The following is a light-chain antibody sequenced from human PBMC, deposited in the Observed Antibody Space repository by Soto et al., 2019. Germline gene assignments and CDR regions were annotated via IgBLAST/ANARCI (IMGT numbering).Light chain of an antibody. Sequence: QSALTQPPSASGYPGQSVTISCTGTKHDIGVYDFVSWYQHHPGKAPRLIIYEVVQRPSGVPDRFSGSKSGNTASRTVSGLQAADETAYYCKSYAGSNTYVFGRGTKLTVL. V-gene: IGLV2-8*01. J-gene: IGLJ1*01. CDR1: KHDIGVYDF. CDR3: KSYAGSNTYV. CDR2: EVV.